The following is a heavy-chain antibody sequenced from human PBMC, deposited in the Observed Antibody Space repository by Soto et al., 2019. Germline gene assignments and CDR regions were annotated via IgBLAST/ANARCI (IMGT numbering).Heavy chain of an antibody. Sequence: PSETLSLTCTVSGASINSNNYYWGWVRQPPGKGLEWIGSIYFSGATYSNPSLKSRVTISVDTSKNQFSLRLNSVTAADAAVYYCARLQREYYFDYWGPGTLVTVAS. V-gene: IGHV4-39*01. CDR3: ARLQREYYFDY. J-gene: IGHJ4*02. CDR1: GASINSNNYY. CDR2: IYFSGAT.